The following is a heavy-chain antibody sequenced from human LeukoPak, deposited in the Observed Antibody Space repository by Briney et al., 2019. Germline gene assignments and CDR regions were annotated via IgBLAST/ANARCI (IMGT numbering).Heavy chain of an antibody. D-gene: IGHD3-9*01. CDR3: AREYYDILTGYSKFDY. J-gene: IGHJ4*02. CDR2: TYYRSKWYN. V-gene: IGHV6-1*01. Sequence: SQTLSLTCAISGDSVSSNSAAWNWIRQSPSRGLEWLGRTYYRSKWYNDYAVSVKSRITINPDTSKNQFSLQLNSVTPEDTAVYYCAREYYDILTGYSKFDYWGQGTLVTVSS. CDR1: GDSVSSNSAA.